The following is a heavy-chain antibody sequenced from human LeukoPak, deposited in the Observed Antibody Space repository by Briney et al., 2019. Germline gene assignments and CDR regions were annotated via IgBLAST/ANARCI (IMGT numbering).Heavy chain of an antibody. Sequence: GSLRLSCAASGFTFSSYSMNWVRQAPGKGLEWVSYISSSSSTIYYADSVKGRFTISRDNAKNSLYLQMNSLRAEDTAVYYCARLRITMVRGVIPLDYWGQGTLVTVSS. CDR1: GFTFSSYS. V-gene: IGHV3-48*04. CDR2: ISSSSSTI. J-gene: IGHJ4*02. D-gene: IGHD3-10*01. CDR3: ARLRITMVRGVIPLDY.